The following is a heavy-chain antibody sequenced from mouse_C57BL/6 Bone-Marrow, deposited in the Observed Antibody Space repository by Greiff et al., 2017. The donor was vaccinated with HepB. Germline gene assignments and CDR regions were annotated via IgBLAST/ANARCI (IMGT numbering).Heavy chain of an antibody. D-gene: IGHD2-3*01. CDR1: GYTFTTYP. CDR2: FHPYNDDT. J-gene: IGHJ1*03. CDR3: ARRAREGYFHWYFDV. Sequence: QVHVKQSGAELVKPGASVKMSCKASGYTFTTYPIEWMKQNHGKSLEWIGNFHPYNDDTKYNEKFKGKATLTVEKSSSTVYLELSRLTSDDSAVYYCARRAREGYFHWYFDVWGTGTTVTVSS. V-gene: IGHV1-47*01.